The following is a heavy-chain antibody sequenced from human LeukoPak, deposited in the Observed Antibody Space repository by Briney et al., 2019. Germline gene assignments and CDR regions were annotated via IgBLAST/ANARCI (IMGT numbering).Heavy chain of an antibody. CDR2: ISSSGSTI. CDR1: GFTFSDYY. D-gene: IGHD3-22*01. CDR3: ARDLFPAYYYDSSGLD. J-gene: IGHJ4*02. Sequence: GGSLRLSCAASGFTFSDYYMSWIRQAPGKGLEGVSYISSSGSTIYYADSVKGRFTISRDNAKNSLYLQMNSLRAEDTAVYYCARDLFPAYYYDSSGLDWGQGTLVTVSS. V-gene: IGHV3-11*01.